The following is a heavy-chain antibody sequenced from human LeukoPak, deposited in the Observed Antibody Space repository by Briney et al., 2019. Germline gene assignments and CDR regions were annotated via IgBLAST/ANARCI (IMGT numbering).Heavy chain of an antibody. Sequence: SETLSLTCTVSGGSISSSSYYWGWIRQPPGKGLEWIGSIYYSGSTYYNPSLKSRVTISVDTSKNQFSLKLSSVTAADTAVYYCARGLTFDPWGQGTLVTVSS. CDR3: ARGLTFDP. J-gene: IGHJ5*02. V-gene: IGHV4-39*01. CDR1: GGSISSSSYY. CDR2: IYYSGST.